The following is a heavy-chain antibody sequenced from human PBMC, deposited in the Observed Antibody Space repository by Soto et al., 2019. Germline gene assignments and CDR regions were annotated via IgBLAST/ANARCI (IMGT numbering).Heavy chain of an antibody. V-gene: IGHV3-21*01. CDR1: GFTFSSYS. D-gene: IGHD2-15*01. J-gene: IGHJ3*02. Sequence: GGSLRLSCAASGFTFSSYSMNWVRQAPGKGLEWVSSISSSSSYIYYADSVKGRFTISRDNAKNSLYLQMNSLRAEDTAVYYCARDRALVAATNHDAFDIWGQGTMVTVSS. CDR2: ISSSSSYI. CDR3: ARDRALVAATNHDAFDI.